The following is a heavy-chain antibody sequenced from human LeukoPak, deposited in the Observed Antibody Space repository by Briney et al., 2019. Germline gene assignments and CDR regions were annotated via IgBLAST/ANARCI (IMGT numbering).Heavy chain of an antibody. Sequence: PSETLSLTCTVSGGSISSSSYYWGWIRQPPGKGLEWIGSIYYSGSTYYNPSLKSRVTISVDTSKNQFSLKLSSVTAADTAVYYCARVIPPRRYDTSGYYDYWGQGTLVTVSS. V-gene: IGHV4-39*07. CDR3: ARVIPPRRYDTSGYYDY. D-gene: IGHD3-22*01. CDR1: GGSISSSSYY. CDR2: IYYSGST. J-gene: IGHJ4*02.